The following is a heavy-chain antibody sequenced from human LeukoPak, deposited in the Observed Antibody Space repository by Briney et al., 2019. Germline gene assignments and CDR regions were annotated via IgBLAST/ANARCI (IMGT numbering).Heavy chain of an antibody. V-gene: IGHV3-66*01. J-gene: IGHJ5*02. CDR1: GFTVSNNY. CDR3: AISPGSYPSRPRWVAANQERNWFDP. CDR2: IYSGGST. D-gene: IGHD2-15*01. Sequence: GGSLRLSCAASGFTVSNNYMTWVRQAPGKGLEWVSLIYSGGSTYYADSVKGRFTISRDNSKNTLYLQMNSLRAEDTAVYYCAISPGSYPSRPRWVAANQERNWFDPWGQGTLVTVSS.